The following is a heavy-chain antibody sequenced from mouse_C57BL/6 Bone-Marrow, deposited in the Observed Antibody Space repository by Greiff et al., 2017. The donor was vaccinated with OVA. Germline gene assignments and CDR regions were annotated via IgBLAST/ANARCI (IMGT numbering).Heavy chain of an antibody. CDR2: ISNGGGST. V-gene: IGHV5-12*01. Sequence: EVKLVESGGGLVQPGGSLKLSCAASGFTFSDYYMYWVRQTPEKRLEWVAYISNGGGSTYYPDTVKGRFTISRDNAKNTLYLQMSRLKSEDTAMYYCARLGVDDYDPWFAYWGQGTLVTVSA. J-gene: IGHJ3*01. CDR3: ARLGVDDYDPWFAY. CDR1: GFTFSDYY. D-gene: IGHD2-4*01.